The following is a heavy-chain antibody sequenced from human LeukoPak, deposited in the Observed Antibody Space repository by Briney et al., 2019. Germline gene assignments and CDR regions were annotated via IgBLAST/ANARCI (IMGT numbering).Heavy chain of an antibody. CDR1: VYAGTVSY. J-gene: IGHJ5*02. V-gene: IGHV1-2*04. D-gene: IGHD3-3*01. CDR3: ARDFRVTTEYNWFYP. CDR2: ISPNSGGR. Sequence: ASVKVSLTASVYAGTVSYLHWGRQAPGPGLEWMGWISPNSGGRNYAQKFQGWVTISRDTSISTAYMELRRLKSDDTAVYYCARDFRVTTEYNWFYPWGQGTLGTVSS.